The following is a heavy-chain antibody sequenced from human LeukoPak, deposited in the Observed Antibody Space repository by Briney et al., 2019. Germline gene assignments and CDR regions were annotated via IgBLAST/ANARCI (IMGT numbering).Heavy chain of an antibody. J-gene: IGHJ6*02. CDR1: GYSFTSYW. V-gene: IGHV5-51*01. Sequence: GESLKISCKGSGYSFTSYWIGWVRQMPGKGLEWMGIIYPGDSDTRYSPSFQGQVTISADKSISTAYLQWSSLKAPDTAMYYCARHVVVPAAPYYYYGMDVWGQGTTVTVSS. CDR3: ARHVVVPAAPYYYYGMDV. D-gene: IGHD2-2*01. CDR2: IYPGDSDT.